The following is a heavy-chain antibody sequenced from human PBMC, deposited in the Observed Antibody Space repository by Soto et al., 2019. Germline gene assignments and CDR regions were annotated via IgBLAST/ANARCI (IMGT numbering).Heavy chain of an antibody. CDR2: INPSGGST. Sequence: ASVKVSCKASGYTFTSYYMHWVRQAPGQGLEWMGIINPSGGSTSYAQKFQGRVTMTRDTSTSTVYMKLSSLRSEDTAVYYCSRTLGYCSGGSCYDWYFDLWGRGTLVTVSS. V-gene: IGHV1-46*03. D-gene: IGHD2-15*01. CDR3: SRTLGYCSGGSCYDWYFDL. CDR1: GYTFTSYY. J-gene: IGHJ2*01.